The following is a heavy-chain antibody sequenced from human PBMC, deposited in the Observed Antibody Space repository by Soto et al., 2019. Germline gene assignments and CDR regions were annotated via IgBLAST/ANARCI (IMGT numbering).Heavy chain of an antibody. J-gene: IGHJ3*02. CDR1: GYTFTSYD. CDR3: ARDWGSSWPPFAFDI. CDR2: MNPNSGNT. V-gene: IGHV1-8*01. Sequence: GASVKVSCKASGYTFTSYDINWVRQATGQGLEWMGWMNPNSGNTGYAQKLQGRVTMTRNTSISTAYMELSSLRSEDTAVYYCARDWGSSWPPFAFDIWGQGTMVTVSS. D-gene: IGHD6-13*01.